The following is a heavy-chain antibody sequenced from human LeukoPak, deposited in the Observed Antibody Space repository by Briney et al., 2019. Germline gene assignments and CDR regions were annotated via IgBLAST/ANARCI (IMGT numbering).Heavy chain of an antibody. CDR2: IYNSRST. D-gene: IGHD1-1*01. CDR3: ARWNVVTEGEALDI. J-gene: IGHJ3*02. Sequence: NPSETLSLTCTVSGVSISNYYWNWVRQPPGKGLEWIGFIYNSRSTRYNPSLESRVTISVDTSKTQCSLKLNSVTAADTPVDYCARWNVVTEGEALDIWGQGTMVTVSS. V-gene: IGHV4-59*08. CDR1: GVSISNYY.